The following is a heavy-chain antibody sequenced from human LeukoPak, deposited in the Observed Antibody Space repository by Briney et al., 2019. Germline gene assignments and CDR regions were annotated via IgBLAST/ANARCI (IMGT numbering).Heavy chain of an antibody. CDR1: GGSISSGSYY. J-gene: IGHJ5*02. Sequence: SETLSLTCTVSGGSISSGSYYWRWIRQPAGKGLEWIGRIYTSGSTNYNPSLKSRVTISVDTSKNQFSLKLSSVTAADTAVYYCARGRIAAATWGQGTLVTVSS. CDR3: ARGRIAAAT. CDR2: IYTSGST. D-gene: IGHD6-13*01. V-gene: IGHV4-61*02.